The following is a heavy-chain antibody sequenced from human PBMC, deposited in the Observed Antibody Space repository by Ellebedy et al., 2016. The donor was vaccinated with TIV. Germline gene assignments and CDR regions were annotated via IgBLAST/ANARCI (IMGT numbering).Heavy chain of an antibody. CDR2: IYPGDSDT. CDR1: GYSFSTYW. D-gene: IGHD4-17*01. Sequence: GGSLRLXCQVSGYSFSTYWIAWVRQLPGKGLEWMGIIYPGDSDTKYSPSFQGQVTISADKSISTAYLQWSSLKASDTAMYYCARQGYGDYVWKGKNYYYYGMDVWGQGTTVTVSS. V-gene: IGHV5-51*01. CDR3: ARQGYGDYVWKGKNYYYYGMDV. J-gene: IGHJ6*02.